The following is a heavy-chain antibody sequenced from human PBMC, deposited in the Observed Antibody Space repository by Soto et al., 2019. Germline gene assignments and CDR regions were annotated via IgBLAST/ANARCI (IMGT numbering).Heavy chain of an antibody. V-gene: IGHV1-18*01. J-gene: IGHJ6*02. CDR3: AKNGQPPYYYYGMDV. Sequence: QGQLVQSGGEAKKPGASVKVSCKASGYTFTRYGISWVRQAPGQGLEWMGWISGYNGDTNYAQKFQGRVTMTIDTSTSTAYTELRSLTSDDTAVYYCAKNGQPPYYYYGMDVWGQGTTVTVSS. CDR1: GYTFTRYG. CDR2: ISGYNGDT. D-gene: IGHD2-8*01.